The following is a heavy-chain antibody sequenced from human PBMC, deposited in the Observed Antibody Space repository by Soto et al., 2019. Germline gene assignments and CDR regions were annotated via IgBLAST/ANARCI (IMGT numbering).Heavy chain of an antibody. J-gene: IGHJ4*02. CDR2: ISCAGTST. CDR1: GFTLSSYA. CDR3: ARDPWHDVNEYYSFDS. D-gene: IGHD3-10*01. Sequence: QVQLVESGGGVVQPGRSLRLSCAASGFTLSSYAMHWVRQAPGKGLEWVAVISCAGTSTYYADSVRGRFTISRDNSKDTVYLKLNSVCTEDTAVYHCARDPWHDVNEYYSFDSWGQGTLVTVSS. V-gene: IGHV3-30-3*01.